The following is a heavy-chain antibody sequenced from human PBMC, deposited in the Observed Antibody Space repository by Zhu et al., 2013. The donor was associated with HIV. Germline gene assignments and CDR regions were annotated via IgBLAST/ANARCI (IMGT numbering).Heavy chain of an antibody. CDR2: IDPSGDST. V-gene: IGHV1-46*01. D-gene: IGHD2-15*01. CDR3: ARALTRTVSMSQGRAALDL. J-gene: IGHJ1*01. Sequence: QVQLVQSGAEVKKPGASVKVSCKASGYTFTSYYLHWVRQAPGQGLEWMGIIDPSGDSTSYAQKFQGRVTMTRDTSTNTVYMELSSLRFEDTAVYYCARALTRTVSMSQGRAALDLWGQGT. CDR1: GYTFTSYY.